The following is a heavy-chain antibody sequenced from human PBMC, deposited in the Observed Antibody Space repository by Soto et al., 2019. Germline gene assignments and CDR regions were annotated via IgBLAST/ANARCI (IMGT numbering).Heavy chain of an antibody. J-gene: IGHJ1*01. CDR1: GFTFSSYN. CDR3: TTGYKSGPPPEYFQH. Sequence: GSLRLSCAASGFTFSSYNMNWVRQAPGKGLEWVSSISSSSGYIYYADSVKGRFTISGDNAKNSLYLQMNSLRAEDTAVYYCTTGYKSGPPPEYFQHWGQGTLVTVSS. D-gene: IGHD6-19*01. V-gene: IGHV3-21*01. CDR2: ISSSSGYI.